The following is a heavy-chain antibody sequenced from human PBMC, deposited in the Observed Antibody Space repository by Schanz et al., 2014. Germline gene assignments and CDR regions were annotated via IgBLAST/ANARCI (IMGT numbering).Heavy chain of an antibody. CDR1: GFSFSSYA. Sequence: EVQLLESGGGLVEPGGSLRLSCAASGFSFSSYAMGWVRQARGKGLEWVSYVSRSTPDIYYADSVKGRFTMSRDNAKNTLYLQMNSLSAEDTAVYYCAKGRFGELSAFDIWGQGTMVTVSS. CDR2: VSRSTPDI. V-gene: IGHV3-23*01. CDR3: AKGRFGELSAFDI. D-gene: IGHD3-10*01. J-gene: IGHJ3*02.